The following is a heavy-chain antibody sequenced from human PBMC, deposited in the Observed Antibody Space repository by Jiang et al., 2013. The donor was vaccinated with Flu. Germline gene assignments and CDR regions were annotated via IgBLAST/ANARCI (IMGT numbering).Heavy chain of an antibody. CDR1: GFTFSDHY. D-gene: IGHD1-20*01. J-gene: IGHJ4*02. V-gene: IGHV3-72*01. Sequence: GSLRLSCAASGFTFSDHYMDWVRQAPGKGLEWVGRTRNKANSYTTEYAASVKGRFTISRDDSKNSLYLQMNSLKTEDTAVYYCARDCLGVYNWSREVVGREKYYFDYWGQ. CDR2: TRNKANSYTT. CDR3: ARDCLGVYNWSREVVGREKYYFDY.